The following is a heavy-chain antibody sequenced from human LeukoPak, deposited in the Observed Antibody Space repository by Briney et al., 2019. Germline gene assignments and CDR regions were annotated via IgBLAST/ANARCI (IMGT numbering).Heavy chain of an antibody. CDR1: GFTFSGSS. CDR3: ARAPMVRGVITAFDQ. J-gene: IGHJ4*02. Sequence: GGSLRLSCAASGFTFSGSSMSWVRQAPGKGLEWISYIDSSSSTIYYADSVRGRFTISRDNGDNSLYLQMNSLRDEDTAVYYCARAPMVRGVITAFDQWGQGTLVTVRS. V-gene: IGHV3-48*02. D-gene: IGHD3-10*01. CDR2: IDSSSSTI.